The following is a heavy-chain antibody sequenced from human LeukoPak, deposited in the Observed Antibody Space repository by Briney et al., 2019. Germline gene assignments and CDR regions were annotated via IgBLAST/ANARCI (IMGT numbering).Heavy chain of an antibody. Sequence: SETLSLTCTVSDGSISSDYWSWIRQPPGKGLEWIGYIYYSGSTKYNPSHKSRLTISVDTSKNQLSLRLTSVTAADTAVYYCARNSVGELSWFDPWGQGTLVTVSS. D-gene: IGHD3-10*01. CDR2: IYYSGST. J-gene: IGHJ5*02. CDR3: ARNSVGELSWFDP. V-gene: IGHV4-59*01. CDR1: DGSISSDY.